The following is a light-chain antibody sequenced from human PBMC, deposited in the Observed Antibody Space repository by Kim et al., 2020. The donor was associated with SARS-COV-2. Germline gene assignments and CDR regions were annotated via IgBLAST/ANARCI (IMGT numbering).Light chain of an antibody. CDR3: NSRDSSGNHQRV. CDR1: SLRSYY. CDR2: GKN. V-gene: IGLV3-19*01. Sequence: SSELTQDPAVSVALGQTVRITCQGDSLRSYYASWYQQKSGQAPVLVIYGKNNRPSGIPDRFSGSSSGNTASLTITGAQAEDEADYYCNSRDSSGNHQRVF. J-gene: IGLJ2*01.